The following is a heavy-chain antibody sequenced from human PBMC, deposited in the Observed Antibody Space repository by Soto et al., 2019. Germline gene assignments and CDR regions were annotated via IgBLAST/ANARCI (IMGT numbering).Heavy chain of an antibody. J-gene: IGHJ6*02. CDR2: ISSSGSTI. CDR1: GFTFSDYY. V-gene: IGHV3-11*01. Sequence: GSLRLSCAASGFTFSDYYMSWIRQAPGKGLEWVSYISSSGSTIYYADSVKGRFTISRDNAKNSLYLQMNSLRAEDTAVYYCARLWGFGDYYYYGMDVWGQGTTVTVSS. CDR3: ARLWGFGDYYYYGMDV. D-gene: IGHD3-10*01.